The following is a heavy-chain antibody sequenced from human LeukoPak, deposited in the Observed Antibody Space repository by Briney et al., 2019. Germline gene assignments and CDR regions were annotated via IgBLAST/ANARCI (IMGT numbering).Heavy chain of an antibody. CDR1: GGSISSSSYY. Sequence: PSETLSLTCTVSGGSISSSSYYWGWIRQPPGKGLEWIGSIYYSGSTYYNPSLKSRVTISVDTSKNQFSLKLSSVTAADTAVYYCARDFSGYSGYAGSDYWGQGTLVTVSS. D-gene: IGHD5-12*01. CDR2: IYYSGST. CDR3: ARDFSGYSGYAGSDY. J-gene: IGHJ4*02. V-gene: IGHV4-39*07.